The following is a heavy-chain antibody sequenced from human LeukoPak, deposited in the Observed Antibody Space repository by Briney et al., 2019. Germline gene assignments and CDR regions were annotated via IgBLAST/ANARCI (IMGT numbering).Heavy chain of an antibody. CDR1: GFTFSDYY. V-gene: IGHV3-11*01. CDR2: ISSSGSTI. J-gene: IGHJ6*02. D-gene: IGHD4-17*01. CDR3: AKNYGDYEYGMDV. Sequence: GGSLRLSCAASGFTFSDYYMSWIRQAPGKGLGWVSYISSSGSTIYYADSVKGRFTISRDNAKNSLYLQMNSLRAEDTAVYYCAKNYGDYEYGMDVWGQGTTVTVSS.